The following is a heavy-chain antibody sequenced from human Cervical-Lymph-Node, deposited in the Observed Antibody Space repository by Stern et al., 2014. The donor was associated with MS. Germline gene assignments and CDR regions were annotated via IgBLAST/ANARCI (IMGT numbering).Heavy chain of an antibody. J-gene: IGHJ4*02. D-gene: IGHD2-15*01. CDR3: ATRRGCSGGSCSSRSLDY. Sequence: VQLEESGADVKKPGASVRVSCKASGYTFTAYNMHWLRQAPGQALEWMGRIHPNRGVKNYAQKFQDRITMARDTSIRTVYMELSRLRSNDTAMYYCATRRGCSGGSCSSRSLDYWGQGTLVTVSS. V-gene: IGHV1-2*06. CDR2: IHPNRGVK. CDR1: GYTFTAYN.